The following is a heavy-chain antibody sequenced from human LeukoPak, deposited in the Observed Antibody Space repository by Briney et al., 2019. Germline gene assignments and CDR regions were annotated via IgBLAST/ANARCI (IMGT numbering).Heavy chain of an antibody. CDR3: ATRIF. Sequence: GRSLRLSCAASGFAVSGDYMSWVRQAPGKGLDWVSIIHRDDRTYYADSAKGRFTISRDISKNTLYLQMNALRAEDTAVYYCATRIFWGQGTLVTVSS. J-gene: IGHJ4*02. D-gene: IGHD3-3*02. CDR2: IHRDDRT. V-gene: IGHV3-53*01. CDR1: GFAVSGDY.